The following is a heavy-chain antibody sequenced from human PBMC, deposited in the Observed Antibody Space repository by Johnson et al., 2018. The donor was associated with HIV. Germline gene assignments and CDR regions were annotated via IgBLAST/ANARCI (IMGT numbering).Heavy chain of an antibody. CDR2: IKQDESEK. D-gene: IGHD1-26*01. J-gene: IGHJ3*02. CDR3: GRWGYSASYYWGKLDAFDI. Sequence: MLLVESGGGLVQPGGSLRLSCVGSGFIFSSYWMSWVRQAPGKGLEWVANIKQDESEKYHVDSVKGRFTISRDNAKNSLYLQIHSLRAEDTAVYYWGRWGYSASYYWGKLDAFDIWGQGTMVTVSS. V-gene: IGHV3-7*05. CDR1: GFIFSSYW.